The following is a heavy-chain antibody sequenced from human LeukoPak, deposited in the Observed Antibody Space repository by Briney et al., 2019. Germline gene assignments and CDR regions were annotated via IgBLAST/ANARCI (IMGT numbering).Heavy chain of an antibody. V-gene: IGHV1-69*05. Sequence: SVKVSCEASGGTFSSYAISWVRQAPGQGLEWMGGTIPIFGTANYAQKFQGRVTITTDESTSTAYVELSSLRSEDTAVYYCARESSSENYYYYYMDVWGKGTTVTVSS. D-gene: IGHD6-6*01. CDR3: ARESSSENYYYYYMDV. CDR1: GGTFSSYA. CDR2: TIPIFGTA. J-gene: IGHJ6*03.